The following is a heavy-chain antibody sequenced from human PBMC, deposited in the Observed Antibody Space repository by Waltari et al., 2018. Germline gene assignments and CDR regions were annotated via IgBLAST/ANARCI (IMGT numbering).Heavy chain of an antibody. D-gene: IGHD2-15*01. Sequence: QVQLVQSGAEVKKPGSSVKVSCKASGGTFSSYAISWVRQAPGQGLEWMGGIIPILGLANYAQKFQGRVTITADKSTSTAYMELSSLRSEDTAVYYCARDRRGYCSGGSCYRDYYYYMDVWGKGTTVTVSS. CDR3: ARDRRGYCSGGSCYRDYYYYMDV. CDR2: IIPILGLA. J-gene: IGHJ6*03. V-gene: IGHV1-69*10. CDR1: GGTFSSYA.